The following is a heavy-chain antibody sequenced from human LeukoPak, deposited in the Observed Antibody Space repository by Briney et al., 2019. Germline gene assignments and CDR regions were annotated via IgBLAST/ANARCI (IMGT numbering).Heavy chain of an antibody. CDR3: ARQGYSQTNWFDP. Sequence: SETLSLTCTVSGYSINSAFYWGWIRVPPGKGLEWIGSVFHRGTTYYNSSLKSRANISIDTSKNQFSLKLSSVTAADTAVYYCARQGYSQTNWFDPWGQGTLVTVSS. J-gene: IGHJ5*02. V-gene: IGHV4-38-2*02. D-gene: IGHD6-13*01. CDR1: GYSINSAFY. CDR2: VFHRGTT.